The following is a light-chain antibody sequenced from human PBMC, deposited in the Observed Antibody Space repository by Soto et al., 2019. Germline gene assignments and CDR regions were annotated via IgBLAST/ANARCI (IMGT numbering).Light chain of an antibody. Sequence: QSALTQPASVSGSPGQSITISCTGTSSDVGGYNYVSWYQQHPGKAPKLMIYDVSNRPSGVSNRFSGSKSGNTASLTISGLQAEDEADYYCCSYTGSSTVVFGGGTQLTVL. J-gene: IGLJ2*01. CDR2: DVS. CDR1: SSDVGGYNY. CDR3: CSYTGSSTVV. V-gene: IGLV2-14*01.